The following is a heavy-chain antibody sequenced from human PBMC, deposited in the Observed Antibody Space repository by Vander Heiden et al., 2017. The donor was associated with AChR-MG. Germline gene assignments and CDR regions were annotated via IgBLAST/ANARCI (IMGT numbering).Heavy chain of an antibody. CDR3: ARTLHRAGVPAAMVFDY. CDR2: IIPIFGTA. D-gene: IGHD2-2*01. Sequence: QVQLVQSGAEVKKPGSSVKVSCKASGGTFSSYAISWVRQAPGQGLEWMGGIIPIFGTANYAQKFQGRVTITADKSTSTAYMELSSLRSEDTAVYYCARTLHRAGVPAAMVFDYWGQGTLVTVSS. CDR1: GGTFSSYA. J-gene: IGHJ4*02. V-gene: IGHV1-69*06.